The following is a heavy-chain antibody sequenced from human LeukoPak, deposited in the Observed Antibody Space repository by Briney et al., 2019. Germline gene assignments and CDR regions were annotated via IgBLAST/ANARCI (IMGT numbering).Heavy chain of an antibody. Sequence: PSETLSLTCAVYGGSFSGYYWSWIRQPPGKGLEWIGEINHSGSTNYNPSLKSRVTISVDTSKNQFSLKLSSVTAADTAVYYCATCTSCPQHYYYYYMDVWGKGTTVTVSS. CDR1: GGSFSGYY. CDR2: INHSGST. J-gene: IGHJ6*03. CDR3: ATCTSCPQHYYYYYMDV. D-gene: IGHD2-2*01. V-gene: IGHV4-34*01.